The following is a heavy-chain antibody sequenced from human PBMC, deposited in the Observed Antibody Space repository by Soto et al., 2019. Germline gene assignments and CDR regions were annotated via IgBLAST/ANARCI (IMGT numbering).Heavy chain of an antibody. CDR1: GYMFTTSD. Sequence: QVQLVQSGAEVKKPGASVRVSCKASGYMFTTSDIMWVRQATGQGLERVGGMNPNNGHTGYAQKFQGRVTITRDSSISTAYMELSSLRSEDTAVYYCARAATYYYGSGSGADYWGQGTLVTVSS. J-gene: IGHJ4*02. CDR3: ARAATYYYGSGSGADY. CDR2: MNPNNGHT. V-gene: IGHV1-8*01. D-gene: IGHD3-10*01.